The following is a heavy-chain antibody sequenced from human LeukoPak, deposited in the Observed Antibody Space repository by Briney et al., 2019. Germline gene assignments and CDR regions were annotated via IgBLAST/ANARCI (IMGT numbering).Heavy chain of an antibody. D-gene: IGHD3-22*01. CDR2: MNPNSGNT. J-gene: IGHJ4*02. V-gene: IGHV1-8*02. Sequence: ASVKVSCKASGGTFSSYAISWVRQAPGQGLEWMGWMNPNSGNTGYAQKFQGRVTMTRNTSISTAYMELSSLRSEDTAVYYCARVHAYDSSGYYYAPPTFDYWGQGTLVTVSS. CDR1: GGTFSSYA. CDR3: ARVHAYDSSGYYYAPPTFDY.